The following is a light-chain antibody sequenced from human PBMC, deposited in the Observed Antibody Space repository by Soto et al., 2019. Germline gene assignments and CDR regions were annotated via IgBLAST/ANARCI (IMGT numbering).Light chain of an antibody. CDR3: LHTHSAPAT. Sequence: DIQMTQYPSSLSASVGDRVTITCRASQNVDNCVSWYQQTPGKAPKLLIYASSTLQSGVPSRFSGSGSGTDFTLTISGLQRGDLATYYCLHTHSAPATFGQGTRVDIK. CDR1: QNVDNC. CDR2: ASS. V-gene: IGKV1-39*01. J-gene: IGKJ1*01.